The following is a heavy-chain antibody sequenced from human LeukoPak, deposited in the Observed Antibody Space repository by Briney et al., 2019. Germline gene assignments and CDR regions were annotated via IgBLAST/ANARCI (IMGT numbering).Heavy chain of an antibody. V-gene: IGHV6-1*01. Sequence: SQTLSLTCAISGDSVSSNSAAWNWIRQSPSRGLEWLGRTYYRSKWYNDYAVSVKSRITINPDTSKNQFSLQLNSVTPEDTAVYYCARGLVVIALNNIEGYYYYMDVWGKGTTVTVSS. J-gene: IGHJ6*03. CDR1: GDSVSSNSAA. CDR2: TYYRSKWYN. CDR3: ARGLVVIALNNIEGYYYYMDV. D-gene: IGHD2-21*01.